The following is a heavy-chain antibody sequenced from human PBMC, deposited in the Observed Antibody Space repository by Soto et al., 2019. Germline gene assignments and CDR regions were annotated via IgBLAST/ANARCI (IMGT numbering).Heavy chain of an antibody. V-gene: IGHV1-18*04. CDR3: ARDVYSGYDSIYYHYGMDV. Sequence: ASVKVSCKASGYTFTSYGISWVRQAPGQGLEWMGWISAYNGNTNYAQKLQGRVTMTTDTSTSTAYMELRSLRSDDTAVYYCARDVYSGYDSIYYHYGMDVWGQGTTVTVS. D-gene: IGHD5-12*01. CDR1: GYTFTSYG. CDR2: ISAYNGNT. J-gene: IGHJ6*02.